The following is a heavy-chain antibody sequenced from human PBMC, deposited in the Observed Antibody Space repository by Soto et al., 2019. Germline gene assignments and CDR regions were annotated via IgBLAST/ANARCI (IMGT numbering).Heavy chain of an antibody. V-gene: IGHV3-23*01. J-gene: IGHJ6*02. CDR2: ISGSGGST. CDR1: GFTFSSYA. D-gene: IGHD2-15*01. Sequence: GGSLRLSCAASGFTFSSYAMSWVRQAPGKGLEWVSAISGSGGSTYYADSVKGRFTISRDNSKNTLYLQMNSLRAEDTAVYYCAKDRGYCSGGSCPDLPEVIRNYYYYGMDVWGQGTTVTVSS. CDR3: AKDRGYCSGGSCPDLPEVIRNYYYYGMDV.